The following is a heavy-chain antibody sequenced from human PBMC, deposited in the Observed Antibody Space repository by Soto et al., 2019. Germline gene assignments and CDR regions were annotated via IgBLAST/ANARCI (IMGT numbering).Heavy chain of an antibody. CDR2: IIPIFGTA. J-gene: IGHJ4*02. CDR3: AVKRQWELPLDY. V-gene: IGHV1-69*13. CDR1: GGTFSSYA. D-gene: IGHD1-26*01. Sequence: SVKVSCKASGGTFSSYAVSWVRQAPGQGLEWMGGIIPIFGTANYAQKFQGRVTITADESTSTAYMELSSLRSEDTAVYYCAVKRQWELPLDYWGQGTRVTVSA.